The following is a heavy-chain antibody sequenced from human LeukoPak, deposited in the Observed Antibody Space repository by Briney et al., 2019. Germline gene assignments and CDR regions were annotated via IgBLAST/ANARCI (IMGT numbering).Heavy chain of an antibody. CDR1: GFTFSSYA. CDR2: ISYDGSNK. J-gene: IGHJ6*02. V-gene: IGHV3-30-3*01. Sequence: GGSLRLSCAASGFTFSSYAMHWVRQAPGKGLEWVAVISYDGSNKYYADSVKGRFTISRDNAKNSLYLQMNSLRAEVTAVYYCATAAYYYYGMDVWGQGTTVTVSS. CDR3: ATAAYYYYGMDV.